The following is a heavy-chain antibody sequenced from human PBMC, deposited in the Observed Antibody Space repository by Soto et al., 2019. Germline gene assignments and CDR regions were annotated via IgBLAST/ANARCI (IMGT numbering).Heavy chain of an antibody. D-gene: IGHD2-15*01. CDR3: ARDPGGYCSGGSCRFDD. J-gene: IGHJ4*02. Sequence: QVQLVQSGAEVKKPGSSVKVSCKASGGTFSSYTISWVRQAPGQGLEWMGRIIPILGIANYAQKFQGRVTITADKSTSTAYMELSSLRSEDTAVYYCARDPGGYCSGGSCRFDDWGQGTLVTVSS. CDR2: IIPILGIA. V-gene: IGHV1-69*08. CDR1: GGTFSSYT.